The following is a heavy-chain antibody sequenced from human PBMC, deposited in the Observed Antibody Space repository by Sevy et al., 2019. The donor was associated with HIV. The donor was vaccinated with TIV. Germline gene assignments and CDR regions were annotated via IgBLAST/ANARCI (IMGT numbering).Heavy chain of an antibody. Sequence: GGSLRLSCVASGFTFDDYVMNWVRQVPGKGLEWVSGINWNGDGTGYVDSVKGRFTISRDNAKNFLYLQMNSLRAEDTALYYCARGGSYSNYYYYMDVWGKGTTVTVSS. CDR3: ARGGSYSNYYYYMDV. D-gene: IGHD1-26*01. CDR2: INWNGDGT. CDR1: GFTFDDYV. J-gene: IGHJ6*03. V-gene: IGHV3-20*04.